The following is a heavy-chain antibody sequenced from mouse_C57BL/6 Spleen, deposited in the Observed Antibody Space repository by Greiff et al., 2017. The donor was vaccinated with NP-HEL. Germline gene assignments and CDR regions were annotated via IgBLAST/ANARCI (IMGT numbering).Heavy chain of an antibody. J-gene: IGHJ2*01. CDR2: INPSTGGT. CDR3: ARGDYSPY. V-gene: IGHV1-42*01. Sequence: VQLQQSGPELVKPGASVKISCKASGYSFTGYYMNWVKQSPEKSLEWIGEINPSTGGTTYNQKFKAKATLTVDKSSSTAYMQLKSLTSEDSAVYYCARGDYSPYWGQGTTLTVSS. CDR1: GYSFTGYY. D-gene: IGHD1-1*01.